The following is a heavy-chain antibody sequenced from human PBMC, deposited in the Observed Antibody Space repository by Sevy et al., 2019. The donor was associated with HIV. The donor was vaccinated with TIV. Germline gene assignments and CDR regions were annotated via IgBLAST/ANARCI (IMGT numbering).Heavy chain of an antibody. J-gene: IGHJ4*02. Sequence: SETLSLTCTVSGGSISSYYWSWIRQPPGKGLEWIGYIYYSGSTNYIPSLKSRVTISVDTSKNQFSLKLSSVTAADTAVYYCATQVGDIVVAYFDYWGQGTLVTVSS. V-gene: IGHV4-59*08. D-gene: IGHD2-15*01. CDR2: IYYSGST. CDR3: ATQVGDIVVAYFDY. CDR1: GGSISSYY.